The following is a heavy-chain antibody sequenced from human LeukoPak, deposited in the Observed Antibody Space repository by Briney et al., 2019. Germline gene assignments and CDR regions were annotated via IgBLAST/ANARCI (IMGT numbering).Heavy chain of an antibody. CDR2: IDDSGNT. V-gene: IGHV4-59*01. Sequence: SETLSLTCFVSGGSMKNSYWTWIRPAPGKGPEWIGNIDDSGNTNYSPSLKSRVIISLDTSKNRFSLRVTSVTAADTALFFCARDSSPSALPYMDVWGKGTTVAVSS. D-gene: IGHD2-2*01. CDR3: ARDSSPSALPYMDV. CDR1: GGSMKNSY. J-gene: IGHJ6*03.